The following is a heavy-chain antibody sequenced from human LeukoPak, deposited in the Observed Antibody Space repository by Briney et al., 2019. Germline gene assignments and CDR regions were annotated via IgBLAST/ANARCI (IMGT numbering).Heavy chain of an antibody. CDR2: VHISGST. D-gene: IGHD1-26*01. J-gene: IGHJ5*02. V-gene: IGHV4-61*10. CDR3: ARGLYSGSPKRLNWFDP. CDR1: GGSISSRSYC. Sequence: SETLSLTCTVSGGSISSRSYCWSWIRQPAGKGLEWIGHVHISGSTNYNSSLKSRVTISVDTSKNQFSLKLSSVTAADTAVYYCARGLYSGSPKRLNWFDPWGQGTLVTVSS.